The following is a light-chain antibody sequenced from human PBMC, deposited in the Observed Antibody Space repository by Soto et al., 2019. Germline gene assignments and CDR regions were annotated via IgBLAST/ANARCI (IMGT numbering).Light chain of an antibody. Sequence: QSALTQPASVTGSPGKSITISCTGSSGDVGNYNLVSWYQHHPGKAPKFLIYGVDKRPSGVSNRFSGSKSGNTASLTISGLQAEDEAAYCCCSYGGRSTWIFGGGTKVTVL. J-gene: IGLJ2*01. CDR1: SGDVGNYNL. CDR3: CSYGGRSTWI. V-gene: IGLV2-23*02. CDR2: GVD.